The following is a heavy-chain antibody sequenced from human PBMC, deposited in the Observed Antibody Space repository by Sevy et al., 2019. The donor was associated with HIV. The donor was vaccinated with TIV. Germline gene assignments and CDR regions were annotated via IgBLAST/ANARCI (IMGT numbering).Heavy chain of an antibody. D-gene: IGHD3-22*01. CDR3: AGENYYDSTAYRFDY. CDR1: GFIFSNYN. Sequence: GGSLRLSCAASGFIFSNYNMNWVRQAPGKGLEWVSSISSSSSYIYYADSVKGRFIISRDNAKNSLYLQMNSLRAEDTAVYYCAGENYYDSTAYRFDYWGQGTLVTVSS. J-gene: IGHJ4*02. V-gene: IGHV3-21*01. CDR2: ISSSSSYI.